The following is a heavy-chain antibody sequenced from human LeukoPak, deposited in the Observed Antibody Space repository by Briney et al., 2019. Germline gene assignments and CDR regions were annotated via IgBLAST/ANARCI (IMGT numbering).Heavy chain of an antibody. D-gene: IGHD3-22*01. V-gene: IGHV3-33*01. CDR1: GITSSSYD. CDR2: IWYDGSNK. CDR3: AREGESGYYYVFDY. Sequence: GGSLRLSCAASGITSSSYDMHWVRQAPGKGLEWVAVIWYDGSNKYYADSVKGRFTISRDNSKNTLYLQMNSLRAEDTAVYYCAREGESGYYYVFDYWGQGTLVTVSS. J-gene: IGHJ4*02.